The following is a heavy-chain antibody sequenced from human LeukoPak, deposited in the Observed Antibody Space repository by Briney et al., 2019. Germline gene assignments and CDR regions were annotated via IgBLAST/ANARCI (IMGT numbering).Heavy chain of an antibody. CDR3: ARGADQGIVATKHV. CDR2: ISDNGEYR. V-gene: IGHV3-21*01. Sequence: GGSLRLSCSVSGLSISKYGMTWVRQAPGKGLEWVSSISDNGEYRHYADYVKGRFTISRDNAKNSLYLQMNSLRAEDTAVYYCARGADQGIVATKHVWGQGTLVTVSS. D-gene: IGHD5-12*01. CDR1: GLSISKYG. J-gene: IGHJ4*02.